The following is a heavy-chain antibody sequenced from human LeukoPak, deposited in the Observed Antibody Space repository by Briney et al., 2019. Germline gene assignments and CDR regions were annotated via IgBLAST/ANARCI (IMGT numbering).Heavy chain of an antibody. J-gene: IGHJ3*01. CDR1: GYTFTSYG. CDR3: TREITFGVFDV. D-gene: IGHD1-14*01. CDR2: MNPNSGNT. V-gene: IGHV1-8*02. Sequence: ASVKVSCKASGYTFTSYGISWVRQAPGQGLEWMGWMNPNSGNTGYAQKFQGRVTMTRNTSIGTAYMELSSLRAEDTAVYYCTREITFGVFDVWGQGTVVTVSS.